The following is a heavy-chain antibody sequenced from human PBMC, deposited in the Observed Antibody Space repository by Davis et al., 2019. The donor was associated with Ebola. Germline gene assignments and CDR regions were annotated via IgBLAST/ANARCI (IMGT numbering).Heavy chain of an antibody. D-gene: IGHD3-3*01. V-gene: IGHV1-69*13. J-gene: IGHJ6*02. Sequence: SVKVSCKASGGTFSSYAISWVRQAPGQGLEWMGGIIPIFDTTNYAQKFQGRVTITADESTSTAYMELSSLRSEDTAVYYCARRGDYDFWSGYSGYYGMDVWGQGTTVTVSS. CDR3: ARRGDYDFWSGYSGYYGMDV. CDR2: IIPIFDTT. CDR1: GGTFSSYA.